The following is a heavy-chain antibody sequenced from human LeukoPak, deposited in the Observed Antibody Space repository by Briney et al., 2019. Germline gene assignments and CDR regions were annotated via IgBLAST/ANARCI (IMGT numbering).Heavy chain of an antibody. CDR1: GFTFSSYA. Sequence: GGSLRLSCAASGFTFSSYAMTWVRQAPGKGLEWVSGISGSGTSTYSADSVKGRFTISRDNSKNTLLLQMDSLRAEDTAIYYCAKAVGCSGGSCYSRPNWYFDLWGRGTLVTVSS. V-gene: IGHV3-23*01. CDR2: ISGSGTST. CDR3: AKAVGCSGGSCYSRPNWYFDL. D-gene: IGHD2-15*01. J-gene: IGHJ2*01.